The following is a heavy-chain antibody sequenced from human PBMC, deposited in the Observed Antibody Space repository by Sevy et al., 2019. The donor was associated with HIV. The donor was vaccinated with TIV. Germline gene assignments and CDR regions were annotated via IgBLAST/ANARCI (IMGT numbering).Heavy chain of an antibody. J-gene: IGHJ4*02. CDR3: ARRSSSWDYFEY. CDR1: GFTFRTYG. CDR2: ISGTSRYI. Sequence: GGSLRLSCVASGFTFRTYGIHWVRQAPGKGLEWVSYISGTSRYINYADSLKGRFTISRDNAKNSLYLQMNSLKGEDTAVYYCARRSSSWDYFEYWGQGTLVTVSS. V-gene: IGHV3-21*05. D-gene: IGHD6-13*01.